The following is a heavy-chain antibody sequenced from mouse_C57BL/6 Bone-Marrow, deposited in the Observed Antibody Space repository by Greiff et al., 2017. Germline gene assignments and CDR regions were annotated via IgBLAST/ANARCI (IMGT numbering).Heavy chain of an antibody. Sequence: QVQLQQSGPELVKPGASVKISCKASGYAFSSSWMHWVKQRPGRGLEWIGRIYPGDGDTNYNGKFKGKATLTADKDSSTAYMQLSSLTSEDSAVYFCARTLIYYDYGAYWGQGTLVTVSA. V-gene: IGHV1-82*01. J-gene: IGHJ3*01. CDR3: ARTLIYYDYGAY. CDR2: IYPGDGDT. D-gene: IGHD2-4*01. CDR1: GYAFSSSW.